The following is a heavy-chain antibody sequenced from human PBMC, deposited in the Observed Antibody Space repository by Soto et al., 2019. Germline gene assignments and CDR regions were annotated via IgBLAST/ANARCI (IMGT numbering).Heavy chain of an antibody. CDR2: IYYSGST. CDR1: GGSTSSYY. J-gene: IGHJ5*02. Sequence: SETLSLTCTVSGGSTSSYYWSWIRQPPGKGLEWIGYIYYSGSTNYNPSLKSRVTISVDTSKNQFSLKLSSVTAADTAVYYCARYHVSWGQGTLVTVSS. V-gene: IGHV4-59*08. CDR3: ARYHVS.